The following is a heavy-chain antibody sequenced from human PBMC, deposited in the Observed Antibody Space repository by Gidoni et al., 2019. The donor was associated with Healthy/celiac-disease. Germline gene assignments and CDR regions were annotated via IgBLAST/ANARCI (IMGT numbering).Heavy chain of an antibody. CDR1: GYTFTSYG. J-gene: IGHJ4*02. CDR3: ARDSGSVGTTTLSDY. D-gene: IGHD1-26*01. CDR2: ISAYNGNT. Sequence: QVQLVQSGAEVTQPGASVKVSCKASGYTFTSYGISWVRHAPGQGLEWIGWISAYNGNTNYAQKLQGRGTMTTDTATRTAYMELRSRRSDDTAVYYCARDSGSVGTTTLSDYWGQGTLVTVSS. V-gene: IGHV1-18*01.